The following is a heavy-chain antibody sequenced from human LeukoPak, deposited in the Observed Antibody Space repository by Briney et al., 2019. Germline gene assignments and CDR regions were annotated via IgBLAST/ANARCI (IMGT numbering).Heavy chain of an antibody. D-gene: IGHD3-10*01. V-gene: IGHV3-43*01. J-gene: IGHJ3*02. CDR3: ARLAGYYGSGLRAFDI. Sequence: PGGSLRLSCAASGFTFDDYTMHWVRQAPGKGLEWVSLINWDGGSTYYADSVKGRFTISRDNSKNSLYLQMNSLRTEDTALYYCARLAGYYGSGLRAFDIWGQGTMVTVSS. CDR2: INWDGGST. CDR1: GFTFDDYT.